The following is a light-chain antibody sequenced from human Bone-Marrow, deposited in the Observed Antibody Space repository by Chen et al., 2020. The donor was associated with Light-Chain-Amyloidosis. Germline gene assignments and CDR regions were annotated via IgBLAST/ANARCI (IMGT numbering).Light chain of an antibody. CDR3: QSADSSGTYEVI. J-gene: IGLJ2*01. V-gene: IGLV3-25*03. CDR1: DWPKKY. Sequence: SYQLTQPPSVSVSPGQTARITCPGVDWPKKYAYWYQQKPGQAPVLVINRDTERASGISERFSGSSSGTTATLTISGVQAEDEADYHCQSADSSGTYEVIFGGGTKLTVL. CDR2: RDT.